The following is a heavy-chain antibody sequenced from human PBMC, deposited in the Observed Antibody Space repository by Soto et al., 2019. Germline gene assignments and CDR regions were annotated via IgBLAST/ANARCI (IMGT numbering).Heavy chain of an antibody. CDR3: ARHGYDTSGYYPDWFDP. Sequence: SETLSLTCTVSGGSIGSRSYYWGWIRQPPGKGLEWIGSIYYTGPTYDNPSLKSRVTISVDTSKNQFSLKLSSVIAADTAVYYCARHGYDTSGYYPDWFDPWGQGILVTVSS. D-gene: IGHD3-22*01. J-gene: IGHJ5*02. V-gene: IGHV4-39*01. CDR2: IYYTGPT. CDR1: GGSIGSRSYY.